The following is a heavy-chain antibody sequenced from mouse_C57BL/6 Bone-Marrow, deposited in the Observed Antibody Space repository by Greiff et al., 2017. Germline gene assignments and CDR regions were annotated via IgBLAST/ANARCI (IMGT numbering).Heavy chain of an antibody. CDR2: IWSGGST. CDR1: GFSLTSYG. Sequence: QVQLKESGPGLVQPSQSLSITCTVSGFSLTSYGVHWVRQSPGKGLEWLGVIWSGGSTDYTAAFISRLSISKDKSKGQVFFKRNSLQADDTARYYCASFWYFDGWGTGTTVTVSS. J-gene: IGHJ1*03. CDR3: ASFWYFDG. V-gene: IGHV2-2*01.